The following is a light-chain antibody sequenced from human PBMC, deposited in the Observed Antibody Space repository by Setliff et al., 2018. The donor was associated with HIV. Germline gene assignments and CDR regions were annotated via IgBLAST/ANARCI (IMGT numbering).Light chain of an antibody. CDR3: QSYDSSLSGHV. CDR2: SHI. V-gene: IGLV1-40*01. Sequence: QSVLTQPPSVSGAPGQRVTISCTGSSSNIGAGYDVHWYQQLPGTAPKLLMYSHINRPSGVPDRFSGSKSGTSASLAITGLQAEDEADYYCQSYDSSLSGHVFGTGTKVTVL. J-gene: IGLJ1*01. CDR1: SSNIGAGYD.